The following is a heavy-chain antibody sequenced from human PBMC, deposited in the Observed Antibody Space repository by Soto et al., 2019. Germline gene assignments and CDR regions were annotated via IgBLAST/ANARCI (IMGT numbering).Heavy chain of an antibody. CDR2: IYPGDSDT. V-gene: IGHV5-51*01. CDR1: GYSFTTYW. D-gene: IGHD6-13*01. J-gene: IGHJ6*02. CDR3: ARTSAAGKYYYGMDL. Sequence: GESLKISCKGSGYSFTTYWIGWVRQMPGKGLEWMGIIYPGDSDTRYSPSFQGQVTISADKASSTAYLQWSSLKASDTAMYYCARTSAAGKYYYGMDLWCQGTTVSV.